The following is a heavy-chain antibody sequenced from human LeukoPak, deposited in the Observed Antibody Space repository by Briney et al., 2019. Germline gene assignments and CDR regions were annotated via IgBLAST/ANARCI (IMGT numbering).Heavy chain of an antibody. V-gene: IGHV1-8*01. J-gene: IGHJ5*02. Sequence: ASVKVSCKASGYTFTSYDINWVRQATGQGLEWMGWMNPNSGNTGYAQKFRGRVTMTRNTAINTAYMELSSLRFDDTAVYYCARGRWTGYCTTTNCYSGLDPWGQGTLVTVSS. CDR1: GYTFTSYD. D-gene: IGHD2-2*02. CDR3: ARGRWTGYCTTTNCYSGLDP. CDR2: MNPNSGNT.